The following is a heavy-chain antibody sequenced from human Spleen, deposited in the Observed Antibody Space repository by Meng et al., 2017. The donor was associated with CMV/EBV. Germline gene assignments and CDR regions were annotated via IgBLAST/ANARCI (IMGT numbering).Heavy chain of an antibody. D-gene: IGHD2-2*01. CDR1: GYSFTTYA. Sequence: QVQVVQSGAEGKKAGASVKVSCKASGYSFTTYAMHWVRQAPGQRLEWMGWINAGNGNTKYSEKFQSRVTITRDTAASTAYMELSSLRSEDTAVYYCARTGCSSSSCYDYWGQGTLVTVSS. V-gene: IGHV1-3*01. CDR2: INAGNGNT. CDR3: ARTGCSSSSCYDY. J-gene: IGHJ4*02.